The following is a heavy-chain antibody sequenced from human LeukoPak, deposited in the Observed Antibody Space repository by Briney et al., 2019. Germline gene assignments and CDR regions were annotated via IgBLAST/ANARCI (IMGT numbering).Heavy chain of an antibody. CDR2: ISSSSSTI. CDR3: ARGSTYYDSSGQVPFDY. CDR1: GFTFSTYS. J-gene: IGHJ4*02. V-gene: IGHV3-48*01. Sequence: AGGSLRLSCAASGFTFSTYSMNWVRQAPGKGLEWVSYISSSSSTIYYADSVKGRFTISRDNAKNSLYLQMNSLRAEDTAVYYSARGSTYYDSSGQVPFDYWGQGTLVTVSS. D-gene: IGHD3-22*01.